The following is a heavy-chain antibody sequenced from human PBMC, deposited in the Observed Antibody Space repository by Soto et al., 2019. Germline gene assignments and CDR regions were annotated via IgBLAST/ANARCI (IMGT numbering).Heavy chain of an antibody. J-gene: IGHJ4*02. Sequence: EVQLLESGGGLVQPGGSLRLSCAASGFTFSSYAMSWVRQAPGNGLEWVSAISGSGGSTYYADSVKGRFTISRDNSKNTLYLQMNSLRAEDTAVYYCANGGSYSYGSNFDYWGQGTLVTVSS. CDR2: ISGSGGST. D-gene: IGHD5-18*01. V-gene: IGHV3-23*01. CDR1: GFTFSSYA. CDR3: ANGGSYSYGSNFDY.